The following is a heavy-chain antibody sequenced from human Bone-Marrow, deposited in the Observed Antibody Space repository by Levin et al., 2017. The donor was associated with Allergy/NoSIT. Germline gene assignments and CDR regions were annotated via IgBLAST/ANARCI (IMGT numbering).Heavy chain of an antibody. CDR1: GLSLNRGNY. Sequence: GSLRLSCGVTGLSLNRGNYWGWIRQFPGRGLEWIGSVRHSGSTYFNPSLKSRVSLSVDTSKNQFSLRLTSVTAADTATYYCARDPAGQLCDYGACYWSWFDYWGQGAVVIVSS. J-gene: IGHJ4*02. D-gene: IGHD4/OR15-4a*01. CDR3: ARDPAGQLCDYGACYWSWFDY. V-gene: IGHV4-38-2*02. CDR2: VRHSGST.